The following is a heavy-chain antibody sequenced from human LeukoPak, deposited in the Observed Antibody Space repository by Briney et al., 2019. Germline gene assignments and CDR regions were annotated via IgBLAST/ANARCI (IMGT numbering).Heavy chain of an antibody. V-gene: IGHV3-7*04. D-gene: IGHD3-22*01. CDR1: GFTFSSYW. J-gene: IGHJ4*02. Sequence: GGSLRLSCAASGFTFSSYWMSWVRQAPGKGLEWVANIKQDGSEKYYVDSVKGRFTISRDHSKNTLYLQMNSLTAEDTAVYYCARGYFDSRGYYYAFDYWGQGTLVTVSS. CDR3: ARGYFDSRGYYYAFDY. CDR2: IKQDGSEK.